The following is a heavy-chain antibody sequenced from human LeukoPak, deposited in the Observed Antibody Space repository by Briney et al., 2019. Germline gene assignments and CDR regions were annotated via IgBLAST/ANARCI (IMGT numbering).Heavy chain of an antibody. D-gene: IGHD5-12*01. J-gene: IGHJ6*02. CDR1: GFTFSSHS. CDR3: EAWIESQVVDV. V-gene: IGHV3-21*04. Sequence: GGSLRLSCAASGFTFSSHSMNWVRQAPGKGLEWVSSISSSSSYIYYADSVKGRFTISRDNAKNTLYLQMHSLRAEDTAVYYCEAWIESQVVDVWGQGTTVSVSS. CDR2: ISSSSSYI.